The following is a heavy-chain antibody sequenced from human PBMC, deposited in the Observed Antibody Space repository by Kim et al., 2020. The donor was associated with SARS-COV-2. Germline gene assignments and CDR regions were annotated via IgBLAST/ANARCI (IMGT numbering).Heavy chain of an antibody. J-gene: IGHJ6*02. CDR1: GYTFSSFA. Sequence: ASVKVSCKASGYTFSSFAIHWVRQTPGQRLEWMGWINAGNGYTKYSPKVQGRVTITRDTSVNTAYMELSGLRFEDTAVYYCSRAPDPYCNSANCQYGMDVWARENTVTVS. V-gene: IGHV1-3*01. CDR3: SRAPDPYCNSANCQYGMDV. D-gene: IGHD3-10*01. CDR2: INAGNGYT.